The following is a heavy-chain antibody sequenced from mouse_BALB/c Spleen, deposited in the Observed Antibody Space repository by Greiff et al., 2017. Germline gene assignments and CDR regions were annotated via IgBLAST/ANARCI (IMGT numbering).Heavy chain of an antibody. V-gene: IGHV1-7*01. Sequence: VQLQQSGADLAKPGASVKMSCTASGFTFTSYWMHWVHQRPGQGLEWIGYINPSTGYTEYNQKFKDKATLTADKSSSTAYMQLSSLTSEDSAVYYCASSRNLCDGCGRAFAYWGQGTLVTVSA. CDR2: INPSTGYT. CDR1: GFTFTSYW. J-gene: IGHJ3*01. D-gene: IGHD2-3*01. CDR3: ASSRNLCDGCGRAFAY.